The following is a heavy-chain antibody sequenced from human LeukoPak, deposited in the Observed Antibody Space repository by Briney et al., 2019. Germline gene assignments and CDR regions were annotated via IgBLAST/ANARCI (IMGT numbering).Heavy chain of an antibody. CDR2: IDPGDSDT. CDR1: GYTFTNYW. D-gene: IGHD1-26*01. J-gene: IGHJ4*02. V-gene: IGHV5-51*01. CDR3: ARATIMGATQSPYDY. Sequence: GESLKISCQGSGYTFTNYWIHWVRQMPGKGLEWMGIIDPGDSDTRHSPSFQGQVTISADKSINTAYLQWSSLKASDTAVYYCARATIMGATQSPYDYWGQGTVVTVSS.